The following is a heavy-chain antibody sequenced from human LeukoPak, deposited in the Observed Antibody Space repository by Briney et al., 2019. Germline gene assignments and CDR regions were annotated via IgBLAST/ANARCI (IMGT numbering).Heavy chain of an antibody. CDR1: GDSITSGNFY. CDR2: IYGSGST. J-gene: IGHJ5*02. CDR3: ARGWGSTSSNYFDP. D-gene: IGHD2-2*01. V-gene: IGHV4-61*02. Sequence: PSETLSLTCTASGDSITSGNFYWSWIRQPAGKGLEWIGRIYGSGSTNYSPSLRSRVTISIDTSKNQFSLNLKSVTAADTAMYYCARGWGSTSSNYFDPWGPGTQVTVSS.